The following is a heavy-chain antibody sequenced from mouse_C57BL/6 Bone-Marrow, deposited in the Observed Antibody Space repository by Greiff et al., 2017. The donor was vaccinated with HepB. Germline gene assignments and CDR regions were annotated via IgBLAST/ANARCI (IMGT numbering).Heavy chain of an antibody. J-gene: IGHJ3*01. V-gene: IGHV1-11*01. CDR2: IYPVSGET. CDR1: GYTFTDHI. D-gene: IGHD2-2*01. Sequence: QVQLKESGAELASPGASVTLSCKASGYTFTDHIMNWVKKRPGQGLEWIGRIYPVSGETNYNQKFKGKATLTADKSSSTAYMQLSSLTSEDSAVYFCARCYGYGSWFAYWGQGTLVTVSA. CDR3: ARCYGYGSWFAY.